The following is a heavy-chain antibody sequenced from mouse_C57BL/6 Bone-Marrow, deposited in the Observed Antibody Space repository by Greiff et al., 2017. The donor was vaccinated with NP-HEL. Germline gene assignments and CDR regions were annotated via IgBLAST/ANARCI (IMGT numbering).Heavy chain of an antibody. CDR3: ARLGTDYAMDY. J-gene: IGHJ4*01. D-gene: IGHD3-3*01. CDR2: IYPGGGYT. Sequence: VQLQQSGAELVRPGTSVKMSCKASGYTFTNYWIGWAKQRPGHGLEWIGDIYPGGGYTNYNEKFKGKATLTADKSSSTAYMQFSSLTSEDSAIYYCARLGTDYAMDYWGQGTSVTVSS. CDR1: GYTFTNYW. V-gene: IGHV1-63*01.